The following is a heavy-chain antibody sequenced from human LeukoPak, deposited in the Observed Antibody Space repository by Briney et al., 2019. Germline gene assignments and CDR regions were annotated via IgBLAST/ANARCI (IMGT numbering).Heavy chain of an antibody. D-gene: IGHD1-7*01. J-gene: IGHJ4*02. CDR3: ARGWNSGLDFDY. CDR1: GGTFSTYA. V-gene: IGHV1-69*05. Sequence: SVKVSCKASGGTFSTYAISWVRQAPGQGLEWMGGIIPIFGTANYAQKFQGRVTITRDTSASTAYMELSSLRSEDTAVYYCARGWNSGLDFDYWGQGTLVTVSS. CDR2: IIPIFGTA.